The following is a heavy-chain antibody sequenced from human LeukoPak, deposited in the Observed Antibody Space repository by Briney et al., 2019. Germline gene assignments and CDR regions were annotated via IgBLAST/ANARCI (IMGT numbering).Heavy chain of an antibody. D-gene: IGHD2-15*01. CDR3: ARAGEYCSGGSCYSGVYFDY. CDR1: GGTFSTYA. CDR2: IIPIFGKA. V-gene: IGHV1-69*13. Sequence: SVKVSCKASGGTFSTYAVSWVRQASGQGLEWMGGIIPIFGKADYAQKFQDRVTITADESTSTAYMELSSLRSEDTALYYCARAGEYCSGGSCYSGVYFDYWGQGTLATVSS. J-gene: IGHJ4*02.